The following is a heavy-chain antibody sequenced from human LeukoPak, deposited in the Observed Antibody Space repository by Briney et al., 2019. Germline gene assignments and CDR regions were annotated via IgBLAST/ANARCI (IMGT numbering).Heavy chain of an antibody. CDR3: ARRIAVAGNFDY. J-gene: IGHJ4*02. CDR2: INSDGSST. D-gene: IGHD6-19*01. V-gene: IGHV3-74*01. CDR1: GFTFSSYW. Sequence: GGSLRLSCAASGFTFSSYWMHWVRQAPGKGLVWVSRINSDGSSTSYADSVKGRFTISRDNAKNTLYPQMNSLRAEDTAVYYCARRIAVAGNFDYWGQGTLVTVSS.